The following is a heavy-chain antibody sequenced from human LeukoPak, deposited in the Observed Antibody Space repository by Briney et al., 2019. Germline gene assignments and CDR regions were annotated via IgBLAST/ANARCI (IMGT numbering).Heavy chain of an antibody. CDR1: GGSISSYY. J-gene: IGHJ3*02. V-gene: IGHV4-59*01. CDR2: IYYSGSA. D-gene: IGHD6-13*01. CDR3: ARDVDSSSFDI. Sequence: SSETLSLTCTVSGGSISSYYWSWIRQPPGKGLEWIGYIYYSGSANYNPSLKSRVTISVDTSKNQFSLKLSSVTAADTAVYYCARDVDSSSFDIWGQGTTVTVSS.